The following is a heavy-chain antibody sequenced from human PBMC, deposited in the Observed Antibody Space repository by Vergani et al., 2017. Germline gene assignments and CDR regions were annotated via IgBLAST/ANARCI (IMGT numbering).Heavy chain of an antibody. CDR2: IYYSGST. V-gene: IGHV4-39*01. Sequence: QLQLQESGPGLVKPSETLSLTCTVSGGSISSSSYYWGWIRQPPGKGLEWIGSIYYSGSTYYNPSLKCRVTISVDTSKNQFSLKLSSVTAADTAVYYCARHQWLVQYYFDYWGQGTLVTVSS. CDR3: ARHQWLVQYYFDY. CDR1: GGSISSSSYY. J-gene: IGHJ4*02. D-gene: IGHD6-19*01.